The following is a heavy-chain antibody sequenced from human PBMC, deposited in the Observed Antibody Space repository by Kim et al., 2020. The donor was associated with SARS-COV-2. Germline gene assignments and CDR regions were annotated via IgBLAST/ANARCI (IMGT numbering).Heavy chain of an antibody. CDR3: ARDYGSGSYGRGFDY. CDR1: GYTFTSYG. J-gene: IGHJ4*02. V-gene: IGHV1-18*04. D-gene: IGHD3-10*01. CDR2: ISAYNGNT. Sequence: ASVKVSCKASGYTFTSYGISWVRQAPGQGLEWMGWISAYNGNTNYAQKLQGRVTMTTDTSTSTAYMELRSLRSDDTAVYYCARDYGSGSYGRGFDYWGQGTLVTVSS.